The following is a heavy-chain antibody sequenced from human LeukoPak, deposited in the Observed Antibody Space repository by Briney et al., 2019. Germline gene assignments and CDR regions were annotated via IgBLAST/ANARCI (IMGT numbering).Heavy chain of an antibody. J-gene: IGHJ6*04. V-gene: IGHV3-23*01. CDR2: ISGSGGST. CDR1: GFTFSSYA. CDR3: ARSQGVRGFYYYGMDV. D-gene: IGHD3-10*01. Sequence: GGSLRLSCAASGFTFSSYAMSWVRQAPGKGLEWVSAISGSGGSTYYADSVKGRFTISRGNSKNTLYLQMNSLRAEDTAVYYCARSQGVRGFYYYGMDVWGKGTTVTVSS.